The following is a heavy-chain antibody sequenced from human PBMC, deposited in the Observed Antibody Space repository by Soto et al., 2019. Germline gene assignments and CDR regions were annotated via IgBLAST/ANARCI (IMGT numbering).Heavy chain of an antibody. CDR3: ATPSIYDSSGYPHFDY. D-gene: IGHD3-22*01. CDR2: IDIHGSYT. V-gene: IGHV3-74*01. Sequence: TPEKGLVWVSHIDIHGSYTTYADSVKGRFTISRDNAKNTLYLQMNSLRAEDTAVYYCATPSIYDSSGYPHFDYWGQGTLVTVSS. J-gene: IGHJ4*02.